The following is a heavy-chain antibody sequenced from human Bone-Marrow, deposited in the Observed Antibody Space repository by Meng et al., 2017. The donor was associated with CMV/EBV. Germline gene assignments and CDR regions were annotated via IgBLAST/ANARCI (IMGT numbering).Heavy chain of an antibody. CDR2: MYTSGST. J-gene: IGHJ4*02. V-gene: IGHV4-4*07. Sequence: QVRLLESGPGLVKPSETLSLTCTVSGVSISSYSRSWIRQPGGKRVEWIGRMYTSGSTNYNPSLKRRITMSVDTPKNQFSLKLSSVTAADTAVYYCASELGGGDYAYWGQGTLVTVSS. CDR1: GVSISSYS. CDR3: ASELGGGDYAY. D-gene: IGHD4-17*01.